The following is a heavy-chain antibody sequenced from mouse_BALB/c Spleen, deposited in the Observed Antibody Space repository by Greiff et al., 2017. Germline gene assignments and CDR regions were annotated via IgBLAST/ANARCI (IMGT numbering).Heavy chain of an antibody. D-gene: IGHD1-1*02. V-gene: IGHV1-14*01. J-gene: IGHJ4*01. CDR1: GYTFTSYV. Sequence: VQLQQSGPELVKPGASVKMSCKASGYTFTSYVMHWVKQKPGQGLEWIGYINPYNDGTKYNKKFKGKATLTSDKSSSTAYMELSSLTSEDSAVYYCAREGLYGRYAMDYWGQGTSVTVSS. CDR2: INPYNDGT. CDR3: AREGLYGRYAMDY.